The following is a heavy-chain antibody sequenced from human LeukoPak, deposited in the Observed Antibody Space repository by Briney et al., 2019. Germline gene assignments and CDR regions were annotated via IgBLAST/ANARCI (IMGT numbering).Heavy chain of an antibody. CDR1: GGSISSHY. D-gene: IGHD5-18*01. J-gene: IGHJ4*02. CDR3: ARVGGYSYGYVDY. CDR2: IYYSGST. V-gene: IGHV4-59*11. Sequence: SETLSPTCTVSGGSISSHYWSWIRQPPGKGLEWIGYIYYSGSTNYNPSLKSRVTISVDTSKNQFSLKLSSVTAADTAVYYCARVGGYSYGYVDYWGQGTLVTVSS.